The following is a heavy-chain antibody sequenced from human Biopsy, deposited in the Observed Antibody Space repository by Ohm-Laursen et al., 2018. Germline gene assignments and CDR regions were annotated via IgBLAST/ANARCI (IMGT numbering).Heavy chain of an antibody. V-gene: IGHV3-11*01. CDR2: ISSSGLTI. Sequence: SLRLSCSASGFSFSDYHMSWIRQAPGKGLEWVSYISSSGLTIYYADSVKGRFTVTRDNPKNSLYLQMNSLRVEDTAVYYCAKVHRRRDGYSYRDYWGQGTLVSVSS. CDR3: AKVHRRRDGYSYRDY. J-gene: IGHJ4*02. CDR1: GFSFSDYH. D-gene: IGHD5-24*01.